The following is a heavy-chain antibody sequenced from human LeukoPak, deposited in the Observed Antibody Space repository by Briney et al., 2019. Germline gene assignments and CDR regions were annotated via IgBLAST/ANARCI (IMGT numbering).Heavy chain of an antibody. V-gene: IGHV4-59*08. Sequence: SETLSLTCSVSGDSISNFYWNWIRQPSGKSLEWVGNIHYSGNSNYNPSLQSRVTISLDTSRKQLFLKLTSVTAADTAVYYCALAPNSNWFDFWGQGTLVTVSS. D-gene: IGHD2-8*01. CDR3: ALAPNSNWFDF. CDR1: GDSISNFY. CDR2: IHYSGNS. J-gene: IGHJ5*01.